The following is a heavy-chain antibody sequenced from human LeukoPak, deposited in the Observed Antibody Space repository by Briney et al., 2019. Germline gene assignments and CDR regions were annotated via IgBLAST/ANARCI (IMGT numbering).Heavy chain of an antibody. J-gene: IGHJ3*02. V-gene: IGHV1-2*02. CDR3: ATGYNWNDYAFDI. CDR1: GYTFTGYY. Sequence: ASVKVSCKASGYTFTGYYMHWVRQAPGQGLEWMGWINPNSGGTNYAQKFQGRVTMTRDTSISTAYMELSRLRSDGTAVYYCATGYNWNDYAFDIWGQGTMVTVSS. CDR2: INPNSGGT. D-gene: IGHD1-20*01.